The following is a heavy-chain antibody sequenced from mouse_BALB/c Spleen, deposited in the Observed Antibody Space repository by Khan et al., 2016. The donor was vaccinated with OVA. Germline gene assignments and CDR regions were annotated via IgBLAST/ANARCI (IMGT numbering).Heavy chain of an antibody. CDR2: IYPGSDSS. CDR3: ARAGWDVFAY. D-gene: IGHD4-1*01. Sequence: QVQLKQSGPELVKPGASVKMSCKASGYTFTDYVMNWVKQRNGQGLEWIGQIYPGSDSSYYNEKFKGKATLTADRSSSTAYMQLSNRTSEASAVYFCARAGWDVFAYWGQGTLVTVSA. J-gene: IGHJ3*01. V-gene: IGHV1-77*01. CDR1: GYTFTDYV.